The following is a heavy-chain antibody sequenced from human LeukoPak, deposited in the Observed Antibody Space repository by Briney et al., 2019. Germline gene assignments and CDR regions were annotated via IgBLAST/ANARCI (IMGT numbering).Heavy chain of an antibody. CDR1: GFTFSSYE. D-gene: IGHD3-3*01. Sequence: PGGSLRLSCAASGFTFSSYEMNWVRQAPGKGLEWVSYRFTISRDNAKNSLYLQMNSLRAEDTAVYYCARGDDFWSGYYDYWGQGALVTVSS. V-gene: IGHV3-48*03. CDR3: ARGDDFWSGYYDY. J-gene: IGHJ4*02.